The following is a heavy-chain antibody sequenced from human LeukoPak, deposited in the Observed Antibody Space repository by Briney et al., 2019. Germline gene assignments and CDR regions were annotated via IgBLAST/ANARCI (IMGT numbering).Heavy chain of an antibody. J-gene: IGHJ6*03. Sequence: GGSLRLSCAASGFTFSSYEMNWVRQAPGKGLEWVSYISSSGSTIYYADSVKGRFTISRDNAKNSLYLQMNSLRAEDTAVYYCARGDGYNRGYYYMDVWGKGTTVTISS. CDR2: ISSSGSTI. D-gene: IGHD5-24*01. V-gene: IGHV3-48*03. CDR1: GFTFSSYE. CDR3: ARGDGYNRGYYYMDV.